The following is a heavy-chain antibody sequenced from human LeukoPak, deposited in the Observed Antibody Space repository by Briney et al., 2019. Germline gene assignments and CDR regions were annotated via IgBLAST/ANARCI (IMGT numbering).Heavy chain of an antibody. CDR2: ISGSGGST. CDR1: GFTFSSYA. CDR3: VRDRGWFHFDL. J-gene: IGHJ4*02. Sequence: GGSLRLSCAASGFTFSSYAMSWVRQAPGKGLEWVSAISGSGGSTYYADSVKGRFTISRDNSKNTLYLQLNSLRAEDTAVYYCVRDRGWFHFDLWGQGTLDTVSS. V-gene: IGHV3-23*01. D-gene: IGHD3-10*01.